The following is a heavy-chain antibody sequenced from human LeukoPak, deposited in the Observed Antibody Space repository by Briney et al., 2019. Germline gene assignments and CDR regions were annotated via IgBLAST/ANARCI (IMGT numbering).Heavy chain of an antibody. CDR1: GYTFTGYY. CDR2: INPNSGGT. Sequence: WASVKVSCKASGYTFTGYYIHWVRQAPGQGLEWMGWINPNSGGTNYAQKFQGRVTMTRDTSISTAYMELSRLRSDDTAVYYCARDGGRAQQLVTFDYWGQGTLVTVSS. D-gene: IGHD6-13*01. CDR3: ARDGGRAQQLVTFDY. J-gene: IGHJ4*02. V-gene: IGHV1-2*02.